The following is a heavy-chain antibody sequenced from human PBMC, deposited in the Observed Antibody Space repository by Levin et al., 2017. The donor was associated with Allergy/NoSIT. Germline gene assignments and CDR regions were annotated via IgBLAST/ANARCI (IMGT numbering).Heavy chain of an antibody. CDR3: ARDLTTVGGGGFDY. J-gene: IGHJ4*02. CDR1: GYTFTGYY. CDR2: INPNSGGT. V-gene: IGHV1-2*02. D-gene: IGHD1-1*01. Sequence: AASVKVSCKASGYTFTGYYMHWVRQAPGQGLEWMGWINPNSGGTNYAQKFQGRVTMTRDTSISTAYMELSRLRSDDTAVYYCARDLTTVGGGGFDYWGQGTLVTVSS.